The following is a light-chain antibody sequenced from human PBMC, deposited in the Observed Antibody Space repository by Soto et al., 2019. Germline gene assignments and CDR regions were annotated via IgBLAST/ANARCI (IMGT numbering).Light chain of an antibody. CDR3: QQYNNWPIT. CDR1: QSDSDN. V-gene: IGKV3-15*01. Sequence: EIVMTQYPATLSVSRWERTTLCCRASQSDSDNLAWYQEKPGQAPRLLNYDASTRATGIPARFSGSGSGTEFTLTISSLQSEDFAVYYCQQYNNWPITFGQGTRLEIK. CDR2: DAS. J-gene: IGKJ5*01.